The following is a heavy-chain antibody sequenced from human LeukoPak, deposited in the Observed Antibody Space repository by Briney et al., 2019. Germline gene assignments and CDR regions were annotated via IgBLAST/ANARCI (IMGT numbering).Heavy chain of an antibody. J-gene: IGHJ6*03. V-gene: IGHV1-8*01. D-gene: IGHD6-13*01. Sequence: ASVKVSCKASGYTFTSYDINWVRQATGQGLEWMGWMNPNNGNTGYAQKFQGRVTMTRNTSISTAYMELSSLRSEDTAVYYCARAGVAAAVSYYYYMDVWGKGTTVTVSS. CDR2: MNPNNGNT. CDR1: GYTFTSYD. CDR3: ARAGVAAAVSYYYYMDV.